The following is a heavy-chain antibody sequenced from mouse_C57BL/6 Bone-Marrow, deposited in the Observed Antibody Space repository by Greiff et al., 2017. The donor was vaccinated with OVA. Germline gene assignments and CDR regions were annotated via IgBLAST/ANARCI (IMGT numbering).Heavy chain of an antibody. CDR2: ISYDGSN. CDR3: ARDSMDY. J-gene: IGHJ4*01. Sequence: EVQLQQSGPGLVKPSQSLSLTCTVTGYSITSGYDWNWIRQFPGNKLEWMGYISYDGSNNYNPSLKNRISITRDTSKNQFFLKLNSVTTEDTATYYCARDSMDYWGQGTSVTVSS. V-gene: IGHV3-6*01. CDR1: GYSITSGYD.